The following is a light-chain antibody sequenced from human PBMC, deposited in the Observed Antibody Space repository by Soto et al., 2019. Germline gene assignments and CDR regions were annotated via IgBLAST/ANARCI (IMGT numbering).Light chain of an antibody. CDR1: QSVSSNY. CDR2: GAS. J-gene: IGKJ3*01. Sequence: EIVLTQSPGTLSLSPGERATLSSRASQSVSSNYLAWYQQKPGQAPWLLIYGASSRATGVPDRFRRSGSGTDFALTISRLEPEDFAVYCCQHCGTSRVTFGPGTKVDIK. CDR3: QHCGTSRVT. V-gene: IGKV3-20*01.